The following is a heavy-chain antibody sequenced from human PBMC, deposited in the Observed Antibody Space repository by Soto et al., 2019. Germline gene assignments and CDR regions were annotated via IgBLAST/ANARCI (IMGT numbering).Heavy chain of an antibody. Sequence: QVQLVQSGAEVKEPGASVKVSCKASGYTFTTYAIHWVRQAPGQRLEWMGWINAGNGNTKYSQKFQGRVTITRDTSASTADMELSSLRSEDTAVYYCARGGTTLFLDVWGQGTTVTVSS. CDR2: INAGNGNT. D-gene: IGHD1-1*01. V-gene: IGHV1-3*01. J-gene: IGHJ6*02. CDR1: GYTFTTYA. CDR3: ARGGTTLFLDV.